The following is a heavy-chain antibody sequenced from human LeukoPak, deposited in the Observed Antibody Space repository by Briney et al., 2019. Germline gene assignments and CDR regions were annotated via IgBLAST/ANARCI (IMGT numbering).Heavy chain of an antibody. J-gene: IGHJ4*02. CDR2: ISYDGSNK. D-gene: IGHD3-9*01. V-gene: IGHV3-30*04. CDR3: AKGYYFDILSGYSSLDS. CDR1: GFTFSSYA. Sequence: GRSLRPSCAASGFTFSSYAMHWVRQAPGKGLEWVAVISYDGSNKYYADSVKGRFTISRDDSKNTLYLQMNSLRAEDTAAYYCAKGYYFDILSGYSSLDSWGQGTLVTVSS.